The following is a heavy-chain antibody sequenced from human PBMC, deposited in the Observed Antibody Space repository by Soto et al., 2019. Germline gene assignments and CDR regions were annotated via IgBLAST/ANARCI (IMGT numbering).Heavy chain of an antibody. J-gene: IGHJ4*02. Sequence: EVQLLESGGGLVQPGGSLRLSCAASGFTFSSYAMSWVRQAPGKGLEWISAISGSGGSTYHADSVKGRFTISRDNSKNTLYLQMNSLRAEDTAIYYCAKGSASGSPYYFDYLGQGTLFTVSS. V-gene: IGHV3-23*01. CDR3: AKGSASGSPYYFDY. CDR1: GFTFSSYA. D-gene: IGHD6-25*01. CDR2: ISGSGGST.